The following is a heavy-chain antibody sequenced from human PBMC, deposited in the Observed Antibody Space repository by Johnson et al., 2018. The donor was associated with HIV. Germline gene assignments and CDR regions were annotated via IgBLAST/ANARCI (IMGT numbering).Heavy chain of an antibody. CDR2: ISYDGSDK. Sequence: QVQLVESGGGVVQPGRSLRLSCAASGFTFSSYGMHWVRQAPAKGLEWVAVISYDGSDKDYADSAKGRFTISRDSSKNTLYLQMNSLGAEDTAVYYCAREGRLGSYLGGVAFDIWGQGTMVTVSS. CDR1: GFTFSSYG. V-gene: IGHV3-30*04. CDR3: AREGRLGSYLGGVAFDI. D-gene: IGHD1-26*01. J-gene: IGHJ3*02.